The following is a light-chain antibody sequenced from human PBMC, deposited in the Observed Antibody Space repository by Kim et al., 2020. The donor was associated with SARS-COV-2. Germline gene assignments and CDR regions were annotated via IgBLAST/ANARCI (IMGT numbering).Light chain of an antibody. CDR3: QSYDRDNVL. J-gene: IGLJ2*01. Sequence: NFMLTQPHSVSESPGKTVTISCTRSSGSIDDNYVQWYQQRPGGVPTTVIYEDDQRPSGVSDRFSGSIDNSSNSASLTISGMRNEDEADHYCQSYDRDNVLFGGGTQLTVL. CDR2: EDD. CDR1: SGSIDDNY. V-gene: IGLV6-57*04.